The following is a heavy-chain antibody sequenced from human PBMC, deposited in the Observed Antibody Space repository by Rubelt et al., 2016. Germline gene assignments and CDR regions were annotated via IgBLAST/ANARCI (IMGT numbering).Heavy chain of an antibody. D-gene: IGHD1-1*01. Sequence: QVQLQQWGAGLLKPSETLSLTCAVYGGSISSYYWSWIRQPPGKGLEWLGYIYYSGSTNYTRSRKSRCTISVDKSRDQFALKLGCGTAGDTAVDYCATFAGGSWHVESWGQGRLVTVSS. V-gene: IGHV4-59*12. CDR1: GGSISSYY. CDR3: ATFAGGSWHVES. CDR2: IYYSGST. J-gene: IGHJ1*01.